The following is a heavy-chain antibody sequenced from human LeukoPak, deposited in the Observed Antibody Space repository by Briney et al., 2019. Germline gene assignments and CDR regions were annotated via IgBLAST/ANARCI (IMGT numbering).Heavy chain of an antibody. CDR3: AKGNSIAVSAFFDY. V-gene: IGHV3-7*03. Sequence: GGSLRLSCAASGFTFSSYSMNWVRQAPGKGLEWAANIQQGGSEKYYVDSVKGRFIISRDNAKNALFLQMNSLRTEDTALYYCAKGNSIAVSAFFDYWGQGTLVTVSS. CDR2: IQQGGSEK. CDR1: GFTFSSYS. D-gene: IGHD6-19*01. J-gene: IGHJ4*02.